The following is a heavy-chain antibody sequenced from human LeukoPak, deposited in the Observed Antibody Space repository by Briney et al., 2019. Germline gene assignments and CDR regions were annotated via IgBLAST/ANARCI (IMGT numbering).Heavy chain of an antibody. CDR1: GFTFSSYA. CDR3: AKDSQRSPPDCSGGSCYPPAFFDY. D-gene: IGHD2-15*01. Sequence: GGSLRLSCAASGFTFSSYAMNWVRQAPGKGLEWVSAISGSGGSTYYADSVKGRFTISRDNSKNTLYLQMNSLRAEDTAVYYCAKDSQRSPPDCSGGSCYPPAFFDYWGQGTLVTVSS. J-gene: IGHJ4*02. V-gene: IGHV3-23*01. CDR2: ISGSGGST.